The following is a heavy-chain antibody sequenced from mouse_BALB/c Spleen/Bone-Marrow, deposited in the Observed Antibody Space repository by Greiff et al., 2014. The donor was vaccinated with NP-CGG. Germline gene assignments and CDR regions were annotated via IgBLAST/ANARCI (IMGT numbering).Heavy chain of an antibody. CDR2: INPGSGGS. Sequence: VKLMESGAELVRPGTSVKVSCKASGYAFTNYWIEWVKQRPGQGLEWIGVINPGSGGSNYNEKFKGKATLTADKSSSTAYMQLSSLTSDDSAVYFHVREMTRYAMDYWGQGTSVTASS. V-gene: IGHV1-54*01. J-gene: IGHJ4*01. CDR1: GYAFTNYW. CDR3: VREMTRYAMDY.